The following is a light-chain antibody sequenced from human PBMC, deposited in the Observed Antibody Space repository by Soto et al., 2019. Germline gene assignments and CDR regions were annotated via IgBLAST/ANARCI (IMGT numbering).Light chain of an antibody. CDR2: DAS. V-gene: IGKV3-20*01. CDR1: QSVSIY. J-gene: IGKJ3*01. CDR3: QQDGSSLFS. Sequence: PGERATLSCRASQSVSIYLAWYQQKPGQAPRLLIYDASNRATGTPARFSGSGSGTDFTLTISRLEPEDFAVYYCQQDGSSLFSFGPGTKVDIK.